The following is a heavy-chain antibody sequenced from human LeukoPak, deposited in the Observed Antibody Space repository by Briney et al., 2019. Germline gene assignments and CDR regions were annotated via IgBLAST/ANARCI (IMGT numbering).Heavy chain of an antibody. Sequence: GASVKVSCKASEYTFTGYYMHWVRQAPGQGLEWMGWINPNSGGTNYAQKFQGRVTMTRDTSISTAYMELSRLRSDDTAVYYCARDPYYDFWSGQTDYWGQGTLVTVSS. D-gene: IGHD3-3*01. CDR3: ARDPYYDFWSGQTDY. CDR1: EYTFTGYY. J-gene: IGHJ4*02. V-gene: IGHV1-2*02. CDR2: INPNSGGT.